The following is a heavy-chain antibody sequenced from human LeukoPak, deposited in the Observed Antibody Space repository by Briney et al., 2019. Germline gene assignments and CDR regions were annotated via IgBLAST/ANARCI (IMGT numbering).Heavy chain of an antibody. CDR2: IYYSGST. D-gene: IGHD1-26*01. CDR3: ARELVRGSSDYYGMDV. V-gene: IGHV4-59*01. CDR1: GGSISSYY. Sequence: SETLSLTCTVSGGSISSYYWSWIRQPPGKGLEWIGYIYYSGSTNYNPPLKSRVTISVDTSKNQFSLKLSSVTAADTAVYYCARELVRGSSDYYGMDVWGQGTTVTVSS. J-gene: IGHJ6*02.